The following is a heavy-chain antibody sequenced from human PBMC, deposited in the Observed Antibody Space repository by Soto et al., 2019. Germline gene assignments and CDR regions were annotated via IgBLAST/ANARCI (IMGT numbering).Heavy chain of an antibody. CDR3: ARTWTEERLSRFDC. D-gene: IGHD1-1*01. CDR2: ISIYSGNT. V-gene: IGHV1-18*01. J-gene: IGHJ4*02. CDR1: GYSFDTYG. Sequence: QVQLVQSGAEVKKSGASVKVSCKASGYSFDTYGITWVRQAPGQGLEWLGGISIYSGNTHHAQKVQDKLNLTRDISTSTAYMELRSLRSDDAAVYYYARTWTEERLSRFDCWGQGTLVTVSS.